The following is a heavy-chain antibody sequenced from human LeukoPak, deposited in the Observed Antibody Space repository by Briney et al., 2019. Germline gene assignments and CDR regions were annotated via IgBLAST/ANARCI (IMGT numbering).Heavy chain of an antibody. CDR3: TRQYSGSYHDAFDI. J-gene: IGHJ3*02. CDR2: IRSKANSYAT. V-gene: IGHV3-73*01. D-gene: IGHD1-26*01. CDR1: GFTFSGSA. Sequence: GGSLRLSCAASGFTFSGSAMHWVRQASGKGLEWVGRIRSKANSYATAYAASVKGRFTISRDDPKNTAYLQMNSLKTEDTAVYYCTRQYSGSYHDAFDIWGQGTMVTVSS.